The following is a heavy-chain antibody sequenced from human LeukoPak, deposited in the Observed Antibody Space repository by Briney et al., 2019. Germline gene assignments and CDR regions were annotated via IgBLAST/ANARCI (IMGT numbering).Heavy chain of an antibody. Sequence: KPGGSLRLSCAASGFTFSNAWMSWVRQAPGKGLEWVGRIKSKTDGGTTDYAAPVKGRFTISRDDSKNTLYLQMNSLRAEDTAVYYCAKSRLSSGPQRSLFGRWDYWGQGTLVTVSS. V-gene: IGHV3-15*01. CDR2: IKSKTDGGTT. CDR1: GFTFSNAW. D-gene: IGHD6-19*01. CDR3: AKSRLSSGPQRSLFGRWDY. J-gene: IGHJ4*02.